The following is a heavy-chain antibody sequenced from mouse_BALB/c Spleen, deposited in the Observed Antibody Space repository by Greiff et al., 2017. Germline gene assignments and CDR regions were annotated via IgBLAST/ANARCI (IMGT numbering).Heavy chain of an antibody. J-gene: IGHJ4*01. CDR1: GFSLTSYG. V-gene: IGHV2-9*02. Sequence: VQRVESGPGLVAPSQSLSITCTVSGFSLTSYGVHWVRQPPGKGLEWLGVIWAGGSTNYNSALMSRLSISKDNSKGQVFLKMNSLQTDDTAMYYCAREGLTFYYAMDYWGQGTSVTVSS. CDR3: AREGLTFYYAMDY. CDR2: IWAGGST. D-gene: IGHD1-3*01.